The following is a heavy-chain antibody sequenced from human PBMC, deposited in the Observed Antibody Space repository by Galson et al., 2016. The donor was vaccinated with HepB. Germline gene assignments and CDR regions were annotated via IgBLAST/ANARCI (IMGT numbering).Heavy chain of an antibody. CDR2: IDWDDDR. D-gene: IGHD5-24*01. CDR1: GFSLRTSGMS. J-gene: IGHJ3*02. Sequence: PALVKPTQTLTLTCSFSGFSLRTSGMSVSWIRQPPGKALEWLARIDWDDDRRYSTSLQTRLTISKDTSKNQVVLTMTNMDPVDTATYFCARVPMATHDAFDIWGQGTRVTVSS. CDR3: ARVPMATHDAFDI. V-gene: IGHV2-70*11.